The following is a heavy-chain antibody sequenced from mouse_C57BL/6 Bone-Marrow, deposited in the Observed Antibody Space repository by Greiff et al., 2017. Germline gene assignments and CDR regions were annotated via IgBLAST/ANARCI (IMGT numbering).Heavy chain of an antibody. Sequence: VQLLQSGAELVRPGSSVKLSCKASGYTFTSYWMDWVKQRPGQGLEWIGNIYPSDSETHYNQKFKDKATLTVDKSSSTAYMQLSSLTAEDSAVYYCARAPETNYWGQGTTLTVSS. V-gene: IGHV1-61*01. CDR2: IYPSDSET. CDR3: ARAPETNY. CDR1: GYTFTSYW. J-gene: IGHJ2*01.